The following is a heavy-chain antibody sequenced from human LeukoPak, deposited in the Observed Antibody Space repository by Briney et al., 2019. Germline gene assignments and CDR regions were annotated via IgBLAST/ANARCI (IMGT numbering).Heavy chain of an antibody. CDR1: GGSISNGGYS. J-gene: IGHJ3*02. Sequence: PSETLSLTCAVSGGSISNGGYSWSWSRQPPGKGLEWIGYIYHSGSTYYNPSLKSRVTISVDRSKNQFSLKLSSVTAADTAVYYCARAVDSYGPNAFDIWDQGTMVTVSS. CDR2: IYHSGST. D-gene: IGHD5-18*01. V-gene: IGHV4-30-2*01. CDR3: ARAVDSYGPNAFDI.